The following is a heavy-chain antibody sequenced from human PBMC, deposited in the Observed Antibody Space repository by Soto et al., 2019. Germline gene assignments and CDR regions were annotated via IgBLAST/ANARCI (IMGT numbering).Heavy chain of an antibody. CDR3: TTDSVVPAAILHYYYGMDV. D-gene: IGHD2-2*02. V-gene: IGHV3-15*01. J-gene: IGHJ6*02. CDR1: GFTFSNAW. Sequence: PGGSLRLSCAAPGFTFSNAWMSWVRQAPGKGLEWVGRIKSKTDGGTTDYAAPVKGRFTISRDDSKNTLYLQMNSLKTEDTAVYYCTTDSVVPAAILHYYYGMDVWGQGTRSPLL. CDR2: IKSKTDGGTT.